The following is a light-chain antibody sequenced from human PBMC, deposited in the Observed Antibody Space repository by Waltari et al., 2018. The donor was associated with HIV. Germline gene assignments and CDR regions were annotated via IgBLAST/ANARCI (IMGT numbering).Light chain of an antibody. CDR1: SPHVGDFDY. CDR2: AVY. V-gene: IGLV2-8*01. Sequence: QSALTQPPSASGSPGQSVTISCTGTSPHVGDFDYVSWYQQHPGRAPRLIIFAVYKRPSGVPDRFSGSKYGNTASLTVSGLQVEDEADYFCSSHAGSDSLVFGGGTRLTVL. J-gene: IGLJ2*01. CDR3: SSHAGSDSLV.